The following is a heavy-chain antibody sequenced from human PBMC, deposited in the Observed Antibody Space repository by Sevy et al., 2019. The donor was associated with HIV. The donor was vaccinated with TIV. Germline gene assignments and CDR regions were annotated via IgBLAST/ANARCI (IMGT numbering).Heavy chain of an antibody. Sequence: GGSLRLSCVASGFIVSSYAMSWVRQAPGKGLEWVSLISISGDSTNYADSVKGRFIVSSTNSKSKLYLQMNSLRVDDAAVYYYAKADHLSGHTPYGDYFGIDLWGQGTTVTVSS. CDR1: GFIVSSYA. V-gene: IGHV3-23*01. J-gene: IGHJ6*02. D-gene: IGHD2-15*01. CDR3: AKADHLSGHTPYGDYFGIDL. CDR2: ISISGDST.